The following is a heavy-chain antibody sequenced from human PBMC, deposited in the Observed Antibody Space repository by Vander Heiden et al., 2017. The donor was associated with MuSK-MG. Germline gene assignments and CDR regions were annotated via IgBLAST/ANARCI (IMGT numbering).Heavy chain of an antibody. CDR2: INHSGST. J-gene: IGHJ4*02. CDR1: GGSFSGYY. Sequence: QVQLQQWGAGLLKPSETLSLTCAVYGGSFSGYYWSWIRQPPGKGLEWIGEINHSGSTNYNPSLKSRVTISVDTSKNQFSLKLSSVTAADTAVYYCAREAKSKRFDYWGQGTLVTVSS. V-gene: IGHV4-34*01. CDR3: AREAKSKRFDY.